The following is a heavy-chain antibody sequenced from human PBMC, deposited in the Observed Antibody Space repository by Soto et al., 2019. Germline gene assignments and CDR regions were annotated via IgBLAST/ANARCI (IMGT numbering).Heavy chain of an antibody. Sequence: QVQLVQSGAEVKKPGASVKVSCKASGYTFTGYYMHWVRQAPGQGLEWMGWINPNSGGTNYAQKFQGWVTMTKDTSISTAYMELSRLRSDDTAVYYCARGRSSSSPPIWGVDYWCQGTLVTVSS. CDR3: ARGRSSSSPPIWGVDY. D-gene: IGHD6-6*01. CDR1: GYTFTGYY. J-gene: IGHJ4*02. CDR2: INPNSGGT. V-gene: IGHV1-2*04.